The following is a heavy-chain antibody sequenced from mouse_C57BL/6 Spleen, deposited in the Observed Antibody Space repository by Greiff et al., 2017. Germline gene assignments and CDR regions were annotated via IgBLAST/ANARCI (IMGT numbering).Heavy chain of an antibody. Sequence: EVKLMESGGGLVQPGGSMKLSCVASGFTFSNYWMNWVRQSPEKGLEWVAQIRLKSDNYATHYAESVKGRFTISRDDSKSSVYLQMNNLRAEDTGIYYCTRVYYAMDYWGQGTSVTVSS. V-gene: IGHV6-3*01. CDR1: GFTFSNYW. J-gene: IGHJ4*01. CDR3: TRVYYAMDY. CDR2: IRLKSDNYAT.